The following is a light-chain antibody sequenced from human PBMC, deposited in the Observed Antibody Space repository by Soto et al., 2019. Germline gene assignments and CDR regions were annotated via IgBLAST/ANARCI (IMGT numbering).Light chain of an antibody. CDR3: SSYTSSSTYVV. Sequence: QSALTQPASVSGSPGRSITISCTGTSSDVGGYNYVSWYQQHPGKAPKLMIYDVSNRPSGVSNRFSGSKSGNTASLTISGLQAEDEAAYYCSSYTSSSTYVVFGGGTKLTVL. V-gene: IGLV2-14*01. CDR1: SSDVGGYNY. CDR2: DVS. J-gene: IGLJ2*01.